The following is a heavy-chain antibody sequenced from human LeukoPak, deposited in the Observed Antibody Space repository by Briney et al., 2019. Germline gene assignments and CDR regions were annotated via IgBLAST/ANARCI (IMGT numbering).Heavy chain of an antibody. D-gene: IGHD3-22*01. Sequence: ASVKVSCKASGYTFTSYGISWVRQAPGQGLEWMGWISAYNGNTNYAQKLQGRGTMTTDTSTSTAYMELRSLRSDDTAVYYCAREPYYYDSTGFDYWGQGTLVTVSS. V-gene: IGHV1-18*01. J-gene: IGHJ4*02. CDR3: AREPYYYDSTGFDY. CDR1: GYTFTSYG. CDR2: ISAYNGNT.